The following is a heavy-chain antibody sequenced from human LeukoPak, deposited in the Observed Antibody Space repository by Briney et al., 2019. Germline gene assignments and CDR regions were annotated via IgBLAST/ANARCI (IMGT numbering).Heavy chain of an antibody. J-gene: IGHJ4*02. CDR3: ARTGSTVTMLYPFDH. Sequence: SETLSLTCAVYGGSFSAYYWSWIRQPPGKGLEWIGYIYYSGSTNYNPSLKSRVSISVDTSKNQFSLKLSSVTAADTAVYYCARTGSTVTMLYPFDHWGQGTLVTVSS. D-gene: IGHD4-17*01. V-gene: IGHV4-59*01. CDR1: GGSFSAYY. CDR2: IYYSGST.